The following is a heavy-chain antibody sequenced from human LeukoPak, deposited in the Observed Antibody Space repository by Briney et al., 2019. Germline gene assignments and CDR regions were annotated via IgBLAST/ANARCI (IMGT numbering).Heavy chain of an antibody. J-gene: IGHJ4*02. Sequence: SETLSLTCTVSGGSISSYYWCWIRKPPAKGLEWIGYIYYSGSTNSNPPPTSRVTISVDTSKNQCSLKLSAVSAADTAVYYCARGPAYSGSYYYYFDYWGQGTLVTVSS. V-gene: IGHV4-59*01. CDR3: ARGPAYSGSYYYYFDY. CDR2: IYYSGST. CDR1: GGSISSYY. D-gene: IGHD1-26*01.